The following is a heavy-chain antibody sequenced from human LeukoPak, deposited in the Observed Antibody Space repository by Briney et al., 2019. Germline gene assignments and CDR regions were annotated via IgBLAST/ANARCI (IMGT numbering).Heavy chain of an antibody. CDR1: GYTFTSYY. J-gene: IGHJ5*02. CDR3: ARGRESWFDP. V-gene: IGHV1-18*04. CDR2: ISGYNAKT. Sequence: ASVKVSCKTSGYTFTSYYVSWVRQAPGQGLEWMGWISGYNAKTKYVQKFQGRITMTIDTSTSTAYMELSSLRSEDTAVYYCARGRESWFDPWGQGTLVTVSS.